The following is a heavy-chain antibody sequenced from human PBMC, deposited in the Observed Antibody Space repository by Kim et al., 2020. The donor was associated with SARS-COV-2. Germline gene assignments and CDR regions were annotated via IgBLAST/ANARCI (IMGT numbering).Heavy chain of an antibody. CDR3: ARDYWIAARPYYYYYGMDV. Sequence: SVKVSCKASGGTFSSYAISWVRQAPGQGLEWMGGIIPIFGTANYAQKFQGRVTNTADESTSTAYMELSSLRSEDTAVYYCARDYWIAARPYYYYYGMDVWGQGTTVTVSS. V-gene: IGHV1-69*13. CDR1: GGTFSSYA. CDR2: IIPIFGTA. D-gene: IGHD6-6*01. J-gene: IGHJ6*02.